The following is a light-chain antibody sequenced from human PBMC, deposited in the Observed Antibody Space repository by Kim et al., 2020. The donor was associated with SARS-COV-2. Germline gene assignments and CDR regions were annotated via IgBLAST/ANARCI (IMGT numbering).Light chain of an antibody. V-gene: IGLV1-44*01. Sequence: QSVLTQPPSASATPGQRVTISCSGSSSNIGTYTANWYQQLPGTAPKLLIYNNNERPSGVPDRFSGSKSGTSVSLAISGLQSEDEADYYCAAWDASLDTYVLGTGTKVTVL. J-gene: IGLJ1*01. CDR2: NNN. CDR1: SSNIGTYT. CDR3: AAWDASLDTYV.